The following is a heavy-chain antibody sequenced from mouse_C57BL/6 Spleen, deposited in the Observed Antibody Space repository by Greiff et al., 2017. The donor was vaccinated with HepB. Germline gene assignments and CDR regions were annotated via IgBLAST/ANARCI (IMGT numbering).Heavy chain of an antibody. CDR1: GFTFSSYA. D-gene: IGHD2-3*01. V-gene: IGHV5-4*01. CDR2: ISDGGSYT. Sequence: EVMLVESGGGLVKPGGSPKLSCAASGFTFSSYAMSWVRQTPEKRLEWVATISDGGSYTYYPDNVKGRFTISRDNAKNNLYLQMSHLKSEDTAMYYCARDSYDGTTGAMDYWGQGTSVTVSS. J-gene: IGHJ4*01. CDR3: ARDSYDGTTGAMDY.